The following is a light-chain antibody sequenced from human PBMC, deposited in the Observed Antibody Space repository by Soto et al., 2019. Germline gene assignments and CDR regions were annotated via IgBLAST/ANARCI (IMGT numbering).Light chain of an antibody. CDR2: GGS. CDR3: HCQKSDSSRIYS. CDR1: QSVTSTY. J-gene: IGKJ2*03. Sequence: EILLTQSPGTLSLSPGETATLSCRASQSVTSTYLAWYQQRPGQSPRLIIYGGSTRDTGFPDRFSGGGSGTDFTITISRLQPEDSAVYYCHCQKSDSSRIYSFGQGSKLEI. V-gene: IGKV3-20*01.